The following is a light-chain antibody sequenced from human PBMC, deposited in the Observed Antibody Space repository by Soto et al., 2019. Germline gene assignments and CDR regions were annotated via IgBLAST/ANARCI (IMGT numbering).Light chain of an antibody. V-gene: IGKV3-20*01. CDR2: GAS. CDR3: QQYGSSPKT. J-gene: IGKJ1*01. CDR1: QSVSSTF. Sequence: EIVMTQSPGTLSLSPGERATLSCRAGQSVSSTFLNWYQQKPGQAPRLLIYGASNRATGIPDRFSGSGSGTDFTLTITRLEPEDFAVYYCQQYGSSPKTFGQGTKVDIK.